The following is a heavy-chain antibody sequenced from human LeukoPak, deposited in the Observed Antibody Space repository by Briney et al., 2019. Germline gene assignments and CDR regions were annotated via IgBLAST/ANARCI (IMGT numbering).Heavy chain of an antibody. CDR1: GFTFSSYA. Sequence: GGSLRLSCAASGFTFSSYAMHWVRQAPGKGLEWVAVISYDGSNKYYADSVKGRFTISRDNSKNTLYLQMNSLRAEDTAVYYCARDVLGSRYSSLPFISNAFDIWGQGTMVTVSS. D-gene: IGHD6-13*01. CDR3: ARDVLGSRYSSLPFISNAFDI. V-gene: IGHV3-30-3*01. CDR2: ISYDGSNK. J-gene: IGHJ3*02.